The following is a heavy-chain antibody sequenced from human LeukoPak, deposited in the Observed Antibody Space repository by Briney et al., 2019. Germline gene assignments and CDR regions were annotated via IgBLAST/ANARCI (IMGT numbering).Heavy chain of an antibody. CDR2: ISGSGGST. CDR1: GFTFSSYA. CDR3: AKDPVDYGDYPTCFDY. J-gene: IGHJ4*02. Sequence: PGGSLRLSCAASGFTFSSYAMSWVRQAPGKGLEWVSAISGSGGSTYYADSVKGRFAISRDNSKNTLYLQMNSLRAEDTAVYYCAKDPVDYGDYPTCFDYWGQGTLVTVSS. V-gene: IGHV3-23*01. D-gene: IGHD4-17*01.